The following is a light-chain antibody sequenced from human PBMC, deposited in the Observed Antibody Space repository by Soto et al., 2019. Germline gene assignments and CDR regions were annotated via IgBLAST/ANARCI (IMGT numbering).Light chain of an antibody. J-gene: IGLJ2*01. Sequence: QSVLTQPHSVSAAPGQKVTISCSGSSSNIGNNYVFWYQQLPGTAPKLLIYDNNKRPSGIPDRFSGSKSGTSATLGITGLQTGDEADYYCGAWDGSLGAVVFAGGTKLTVL. V-gene: IGLV1-51*01. CDR1: SSNIGNNY. CDR3: GAWDGSLGAVV. CDR2: DNN.